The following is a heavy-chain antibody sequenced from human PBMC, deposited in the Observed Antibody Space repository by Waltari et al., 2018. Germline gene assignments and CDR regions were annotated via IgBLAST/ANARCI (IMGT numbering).Heavy chain of an antibody. CDR1: GFTFSSYS. CDR2: IKGDSKII. V-gene: IGHV3-48*01. J-gene: IGHJ4*02. Sequence: EVQLVESGGGLVQPGGSLRLSCAASGFTFSSYSMNWVRQAPGKGLEWVSYIKGDSKIIFYADSVKGRFTISRDNAKNSVYLQMDSLRAEETAVYFCAREGGDYHDSSGFYTNWGLGTLVTVSS. CDR3: AREGGDYHDSSGFYTN. D-gene: IGHD3-22*01.